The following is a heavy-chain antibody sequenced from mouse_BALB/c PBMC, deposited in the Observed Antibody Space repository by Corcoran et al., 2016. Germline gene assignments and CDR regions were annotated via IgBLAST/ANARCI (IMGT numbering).Heavy chain of an antibody. D-gene: IGHD4-1*02. CDR2: IYPYNGGT. V-gene: IGHV1S29*02. J-gene: IGHJ3*01. CDR1: GYTFTDYN. Sequence: EVQLQQSGPELVKPGASVKISCKASGYTFTDYNMHWVKQSHGKSLEWIGYIYPYNGGTGYNQKFKSKATLTVDNYSSTAYMELRSLTSEDSAVYYCARGSNWALAYGGQGTLVTVSA. CDR3: ARGSNWALAY.